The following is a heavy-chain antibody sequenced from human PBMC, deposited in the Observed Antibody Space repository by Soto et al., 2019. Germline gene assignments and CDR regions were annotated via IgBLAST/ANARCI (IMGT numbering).Heavy chain of an antibody. CDR1: GGSVSSGSYY. J-gene: IGHJ4*02. CDR2: IYYSGST. CDR3: AREGRITMVRGAFDY. V-gene: IGHV4-61*01. Sequence: SETLSLTCTVSGGSVSSGSYYWSWIRQPPGKGLEWIGYIYYSGSTNYNPSLKSRVPISVDTSKNQFSLKLSSVTAADTAVDYCAREGRITMVRGAFDYWGQGTLVTVSS. D-gene: IGHD3-10*01.